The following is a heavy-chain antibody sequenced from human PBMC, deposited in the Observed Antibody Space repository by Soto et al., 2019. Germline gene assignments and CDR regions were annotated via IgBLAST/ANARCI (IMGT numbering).Heavy chain of an antibody. CDR1: GFTFSSYA. Sequence: EVQLLESGGGLVQPGGSLRLSCAASGFTFSSYAMSWVRQAPGKGLEWVSAISGSGGSTYYADSVKGRFTISRDNSKNTLYLQMNSRRAEDTAVYYCAKDPYGGNSPDYYGMDVWGQGTTVTVSS. V-gene: IGHV3-23*01. CDR2: ISGSGGST. J-gene: IGHJ6*02. CDR3: AKDPYGGNSPDYYGMDV. D-gene: IGHD4-17*01.